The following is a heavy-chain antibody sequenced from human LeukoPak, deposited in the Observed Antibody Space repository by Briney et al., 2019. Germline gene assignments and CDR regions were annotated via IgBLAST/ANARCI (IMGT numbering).Heavy chain of an antibody. Sequence: PSETLSLTCTVSGGSISSGSYYWTWIRQPAGKGLEWIGRISSSGSTNYNPSLKSRVTISVDTSKNQFSLKLRSVTAADTAVYYCARDAYGDPFYFDYWGQGTLVTVSS. CDR2: ISSSGST. CDR1: GGSISSGSYY. J-gene: IGHJ4*02. D-gene: IGHD4-17*01. V-gene: IGHV4-61*02. CDR3: ARDAYGDPFYFDY.